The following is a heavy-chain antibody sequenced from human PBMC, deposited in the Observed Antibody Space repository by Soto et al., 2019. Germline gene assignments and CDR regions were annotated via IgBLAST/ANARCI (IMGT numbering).Heavy chain of an antibody. J-gene: IGHJ4*02. CDR2: INGGNGNT. CDR1: GNTVPNYA. V-gene: IGHV1-3*01. D-gene: IGHD1-26*01. CDR3: ARDDSGFSGSHYIDYFNY. Sequence: GASVKVSCKASGNTVPNYAIHWVRQAPGQRLEWMGWINGGNGNTYYLEHFQGRVTFTRDTSAGTVYMQLSSLTSEDTAVYYCARDDSGFSGSHYIDYFNYWGQGALVTVSS.